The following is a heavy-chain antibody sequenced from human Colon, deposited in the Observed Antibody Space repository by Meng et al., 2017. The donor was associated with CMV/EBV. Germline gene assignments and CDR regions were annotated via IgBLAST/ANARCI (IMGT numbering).Heavy chain of an antibody. CDR3: IRENWYYDY. CDR2: MLPKTGAL. D-gene: IGHD1-1*01. V-gene: IGHV1-2*02. CDR1: GYTCTPYY. Sequence: QVQLVQSGAAVKKPGAQVKVSCKAYGYTCTPYYQHWVRQARGQGLGWVGCMLPKTGALDYAQKFRGRITLTTDTSITTAYMELSGLTSDDTAVYYCIRENWYYDYWGLGTLVTVSS. J-gene: IGHJ4*02.